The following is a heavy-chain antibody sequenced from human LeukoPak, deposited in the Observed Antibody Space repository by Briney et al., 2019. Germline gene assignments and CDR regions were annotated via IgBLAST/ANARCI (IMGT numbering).Heavy chain of an antibody. D-gene: IGHD6-13*01. CDR3: ARVVGIAAAGPIDY. Sequence: ASVKVSCKASGYTFTSYAMHWVRQAPGQRLEWMGWINAGNGNTKYSQKFQGRVTITRDTSTSTAYMELSSLRSEDTAVYYCARVVGIAAAGPIDYWGQGTLVTVSS. CDR2: INAGNGNT. J-gene: IGHJ4*02. V-gene: IGHV1-3*01. CDR1: GYTFTSYA.